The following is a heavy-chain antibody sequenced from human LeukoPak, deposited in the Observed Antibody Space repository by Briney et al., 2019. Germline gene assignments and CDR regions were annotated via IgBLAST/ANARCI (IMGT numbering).Heavy chain of an antibody. V-gene: IGHV3-30*18. CDR1: GFTFSSYG. CDR2: ISYDGSNK. Sequence: GGSLRLSCAASGFTFSSYGMHWVRQAPGKGLGWVAVISYDGSNKYYADSVKGRFTISRDNSKNTPYLQMNSLRAEDTAVYYCAKDRSSWYGGAFDYWGQGTLVTVSS. D-gene: IGHD6-13*01. CDR3: AKDRSSWYGGAFDY. J-gene: IGHJ4*02.